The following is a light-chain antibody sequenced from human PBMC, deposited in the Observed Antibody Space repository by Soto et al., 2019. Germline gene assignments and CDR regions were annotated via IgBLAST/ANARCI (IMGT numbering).Light chain of an antibody. CDR2: MVS. CDR3: NSYASSGTLV. V-gene: IGLV2-14*01. J-gene: IGLJ1*01. CDR1: SSDVGNYNY. Sequence: QSALTQPASVSGSPGQSITISCTGTSSDVGNYNYVSWYQQYPGRVPKLLIYMVSNRPSGVSNRFSGSKSGNTASLTISGLQAGDEADYYCNSYASSGTLVFGTGTKVTVL.